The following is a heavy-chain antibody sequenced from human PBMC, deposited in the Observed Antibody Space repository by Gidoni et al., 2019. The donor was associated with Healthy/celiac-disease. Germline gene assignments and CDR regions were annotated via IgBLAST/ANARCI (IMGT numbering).Heavy chain of an antibody. CDR2: ISGSVGNT. V-gene: IGHV3-23*01. D-gene: IGHD3-22*01. J-gene: IGHJ3*02. Sequence: EVQLLESGGGLVQPGGSLRLSCAASGFTFSSYARRWVRQTPGKGLGWVSAISGSVGNTYYADSVKGRFTISRDNSKNTLYLQMNSLRAEDTAVYYCAKAMIVVGEDAFDIWGQGTMVTVSS. CDR3: AKAMIVVGEDAFDI. CDR1: GFTFSSYA.